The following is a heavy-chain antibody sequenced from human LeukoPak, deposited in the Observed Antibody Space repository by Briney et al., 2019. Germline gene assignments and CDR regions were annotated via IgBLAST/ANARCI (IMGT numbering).Heavy chain of an antibody. CDR2: IKQDGSEK. CDR3: ASLGFPEDY. J-gene: IGHJ4*02. V-gene: IGHV3-7*01. Sequence: PGGSLRLSCAASGFTFSSYWMSWVRQAPGKGLEWVANIKQDGSEKYYVDSVKGRFTISRDNAKNTLFLQMNSLRAEDTAVYYCASLGFPEDYWGQGTLVTVSS. CDR1: GFTFSSYW. D-gene: IGHD7-27*01.